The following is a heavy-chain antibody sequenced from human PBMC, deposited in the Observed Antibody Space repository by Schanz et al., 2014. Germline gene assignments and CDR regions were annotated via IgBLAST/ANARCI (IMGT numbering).Heavy chain of an antibody. Sequence: EVQLVESGGGFVQPGGSLGLSCAASGFTFSSYSMNWVRQAPGKGLEWVSSISSSSSYIYYADSVKGRFTISRDNAKNSQYLQMNSLRAEDTAVYYCAREEGWGIAAAGPKRYYCGMDVWGQGTTVTVSS. CDR3: AREEGWGIAAAGPKRYYCGMDV. D-gene: IGHD6-13*01. CDR2: ISSSSSYI. J-gene: IGHJ6*02. CDR1: GFTFSSYS. V-gene: IGHV3-21*01.